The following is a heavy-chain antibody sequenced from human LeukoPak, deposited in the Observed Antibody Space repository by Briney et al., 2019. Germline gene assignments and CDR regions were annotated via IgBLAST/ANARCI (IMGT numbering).Heavy chain of an antibody. J-gene: IGHJ6*03. Sequence: ASVKVSCKVSGYTLTELSMHSVRQAPGNGVEWMGGFDPEDGETIYAQKFQGRVTMTEDTSTDTAYMELRSLRSEDTAAYYCATAPSDEHYYYYMDVWGKGNTVTVSS. CDR2: FDPEDGET. V-gene: IGHV1-24*01. CDR3: ATAPSDEHYYYYMDV. CDR1: GYTLTELS.